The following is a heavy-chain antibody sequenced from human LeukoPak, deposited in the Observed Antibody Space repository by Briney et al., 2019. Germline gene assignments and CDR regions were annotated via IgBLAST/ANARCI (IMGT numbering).Heavy chain of an antibody. CDR2: IYYSGST. CDR1: GGSISSYY. J-gene: IGHJ4*02. D-gene: IGHD3-10*01. V-gene: IGHV4-59*12. Sequence: TSETLSLTCTVSGGSISSYYWSWIRQPPGKGLEWIGYIYYSGSTNYNPSLKSRVTISVDTSKNQFSLKLSSVTAADTAVYYCARDRDYYGSGSYLFDSWGQGTLVTVSS. CDR3: ARDRDYYGSGSYLFDS.